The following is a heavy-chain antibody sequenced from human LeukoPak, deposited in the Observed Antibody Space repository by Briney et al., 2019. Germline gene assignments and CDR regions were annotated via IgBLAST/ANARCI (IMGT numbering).Heavy chain of an antibody. J-gene: IGHJ5*02. CDR2: IYYSGST. D-gene: IGHD6-13*01. CDR1: GGSISSYY. Sequence: SETLSLTCTVSGGSISSYYWSWIRQPPGKGLEWIGYIYYSGSTNYNPSLKSRVTISVDTSKNQFFLKLSSVTAADTAVYYCARGGSSWYFGLANWFDPWGQGTLVTVSS. CDR3: ARGGSSWYFGLANWFDP. V-gene: IGHV4-59*01.